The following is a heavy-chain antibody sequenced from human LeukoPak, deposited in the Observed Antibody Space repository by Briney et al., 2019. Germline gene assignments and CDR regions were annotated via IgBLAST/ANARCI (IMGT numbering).Heavy chain of an antibody. CDR3: ARGGYGEYYYDSSGYYLFDY. CDR1: GGSVSSGSYY. D-gene: IGHD3-22*01. V-gene: IGHV4-61*01. Sequence: KPSETLSLTCTVSGGSVSSGSYYWSWIRQLPGKGLEWIGYIYYSGSTNYNPSLKSRVTISVDTSKNQFSLKLSSVTAADTAVYYCARGGYGEYYYDSSGYYLFDYWGQGTLVTVSS. CDR2: IYYSGST. J-gene: IGHJ4*02.